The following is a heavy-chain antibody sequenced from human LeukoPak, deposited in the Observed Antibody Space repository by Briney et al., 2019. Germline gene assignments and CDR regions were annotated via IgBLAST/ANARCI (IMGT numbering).Heavy chain of an antibody. CDR3: ARVYGSGTYYLYFDY. V-gene: IGHV4-59*01. Sequence: SETLSLTCTVSGGSISSFHWSWIRQPPGKGLEWIGYTSYIGDTKYNPSLKSRVTISEDTSKNQFSPKLSSVTAADPAVYYCARVYGSGTYYLYFDYWGQGTLVTASA. D-gene: IGHD3-10*01. J-gene: IGHJ4*02. CDR1: GGSISSFH. CDR2: TSYIGDT.